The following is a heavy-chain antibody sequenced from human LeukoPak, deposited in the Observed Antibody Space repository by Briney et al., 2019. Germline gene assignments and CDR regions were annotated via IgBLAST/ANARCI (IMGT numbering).Heavy chain of an antibody. D-gene: IGHD3-22*01. V-gene: IGHV4-39*01. CDR1: GGSVSTRIYY. CDR3: ARLGDSSGSYPYGFDF. Sequence: PSETLSLTCIVSGGSVSTRIYYLGWIRQPPGTGLEWIGCDSYTGSTHYNPSLKSRVTISVDSSKNQFSLKLSSVTAADTAVYYCARLGDSSGSYPYGFDFWGQGTMVTVSS. CDR2: DSYTGST. J-gene: IGHJ3*01.